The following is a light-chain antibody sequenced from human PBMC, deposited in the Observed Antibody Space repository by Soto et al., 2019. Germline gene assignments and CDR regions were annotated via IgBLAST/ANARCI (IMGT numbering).Light chain of an antibody. J-gene: IGLJ1*01. CDR2: QDS. V-gene: IGLV3-1*01. CDR1: KSGVNY. Sequence: SYELPQPPSVSASPGQTASITCSGDKSGVNYACWYQQKQGQSPVLVIYQDSKRPSVIPERFSGSNSGNTASLTISGAQAMDEADYYCQAWESSPASYSFGTGTKLTVL. CDR3: QAWESSPASYS.